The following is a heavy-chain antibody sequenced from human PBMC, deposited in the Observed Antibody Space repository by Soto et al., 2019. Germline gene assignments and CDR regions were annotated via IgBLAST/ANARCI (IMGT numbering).Heavy chain of an antibody. J-gene: IGHJ6*02. Sequence: EASVKVSCKSSGYTFTSYYIHCLRQAPGQGLEWVGMINPSGGGTEYAQKFQGRVTITADKSTSTAYMELSSLRSEDTAVYYCARATLPRYCSSTSCASPPYYYYGMDVWGQGTTVTVSS. CDR1: GYTFTSYY. V-gene: IGHV1-46*01. CDR3: ARATLPRYCSSTSCASPPYYYYGMDV. CDR2: INPSGGGT. D-gene: IGHD2-2*01.